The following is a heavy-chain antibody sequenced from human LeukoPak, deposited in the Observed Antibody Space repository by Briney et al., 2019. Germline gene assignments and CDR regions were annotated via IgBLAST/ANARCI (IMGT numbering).Heavy chain of an antibody. CDR1: GFTFSSYE. D-gene: IGHD3-10*01. V-gene: IGHV3-48*03. J-gene: IGHJ4*02. CDR3: ARDRVYYSPFFDY. Sequence: GGSLRLSCAASGFTFSSYEMNWVRQAPGKGLEWVSYISSSGSTIYYADSVKGRFTISRDNAKNSLYLQMNSLRAEDTAVYYCARDRVYYSPFFDYWGQGTLVTVSS. CDR2: ISSSGSTI.